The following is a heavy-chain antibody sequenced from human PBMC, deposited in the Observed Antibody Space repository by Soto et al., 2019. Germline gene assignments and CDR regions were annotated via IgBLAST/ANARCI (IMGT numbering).Heavy chain of an antibody. CDR3: ARDGGAY. CDR2: IAYDGSNK. CDR1: GFTFGTYP. Sequence: QVQLVESGGDVVQPGTSLRISCEASGFTFGTYPMHWVRQAPGKGLEWVAVIAYDGSNKYYADSLKGRFTISRDNAKKSLYLQMNNLRPEDTALYHCARDGGAYWGQGTLVIVSS. V-gene: IGHV3-30-3*01. J-gene: IGHJ4*02. D-gene: IGHD3-16*01.